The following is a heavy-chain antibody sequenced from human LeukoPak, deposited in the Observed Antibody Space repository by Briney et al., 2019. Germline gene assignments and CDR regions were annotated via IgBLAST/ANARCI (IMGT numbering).Heavy chain of an antibody. CDR2: FDPEDGET. D-gene: IGHD3-3*01. V-gene: IGHV1-24*01. Sequence: ASVKVSCKVSGYTLTELSMHWVRQAPGKGLEWMGGFDPEDGETIYAQKFQGRVTMTEDTSTDTAYMELSSLRSEDTAVYYCAREIAYYGFWSGEKDAFDIWGQGTMVTVSS. J-gene: IGHJ3*02. CDR3: AREIAYYGFWSGEKDAFDI. CDR1: GYTLTELS.